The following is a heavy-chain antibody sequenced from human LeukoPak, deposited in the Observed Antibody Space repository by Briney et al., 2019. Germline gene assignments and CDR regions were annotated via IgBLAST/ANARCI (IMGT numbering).Heavy chain of an antibody. J-gene: IGHJ4*02. D-gene: IGHD2-2*01. Sequence: PGGSVRLSCAASGFTFSSYAMHWVRQAPGKGLEWVAVISYDGSNKYYADSVKGRFTISRDNSKNTLYLQMNSLRAEDTAVYYCARVRRVVVVPAALDYWGQGTLVTVSS. CDR3: ARVRRVVVVPAALDY. CDR2: ISYDGSNK. V-gene: IGHV3-30-3*01. CDR1: GFTFSSYA.